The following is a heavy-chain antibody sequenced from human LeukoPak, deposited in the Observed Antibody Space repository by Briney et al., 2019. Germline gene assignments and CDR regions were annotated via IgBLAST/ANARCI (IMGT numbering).Heavy chain of an antibody. CDR1: GFTFSSYS. D-gene: IGHD3-16*02. Sequence: PGGSLRLSCAASGFTFSSYSMNWVRQAPGKGLEWVSFISSSRSYIYYADSVKGRFTISRDNSKNTLYLQMDSLRAEDTAVYYCAKGGGDYVWGSYRHLSYFDYWGQGTLVTVSS. J-gene: IGHJ4*02. CDR3: AKGGGDYVWGSYRHLSYFDY. V-gene: IGHV3-21*04. CDR2: ISSSRSYI.